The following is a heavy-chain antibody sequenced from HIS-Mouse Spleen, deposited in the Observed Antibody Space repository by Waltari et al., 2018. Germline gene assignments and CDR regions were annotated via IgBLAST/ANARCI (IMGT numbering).Heavy chain of an antibody. V-gene: IGHV4-39*07. CDR1: GGSISSSSYY. CDR2: MYYRGST. D-gene: IGHD6-13*01. CDR3: AREIPYSSSWYDWYFDL. J-gene: IGHJ2*01. Sequence: QLQLQESGPGLVKPSETLSLTCTVSGGSISSSSYYWGWIRQPPGKGLEWIGGMYYRGSTYYNPSLKSRVTRSVDTSKNQFSLKLSSVTAADTAVYYCAREIPYSSSWYDWYFDLWGRGTLVTVSS.